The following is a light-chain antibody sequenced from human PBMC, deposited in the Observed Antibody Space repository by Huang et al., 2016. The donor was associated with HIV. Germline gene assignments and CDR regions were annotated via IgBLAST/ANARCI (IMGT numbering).Light chain of an antibody. J-gene: IGKJ5*01. CDR1: QSISSY. CDR2: AAS. CDR3: QQSYSTLIT. V-gene: IGKV1-39*01. Sequence: DIQMTQSPSSLSASVGDRVTITCRASQSISSYLNWYQHKPGKAPKLLIYAASSLQSGVPSRCSGSGSGTDFTLTISSLQPEDFATYYCQQSYSTLITFGQGTRLEIK.